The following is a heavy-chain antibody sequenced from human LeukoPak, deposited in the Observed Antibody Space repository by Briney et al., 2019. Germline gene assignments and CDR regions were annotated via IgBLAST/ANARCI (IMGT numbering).Heavy chain of an antibody. J-gene: IGHJ4*02. V-gene: IGHV3-23*01. D-gene: IGHD1-26*01. CDR2: IRDSGSST. CDR3: AKYGPQDSGSSHFDY. Sequence: GGALRLSCAASGFTFSSYAMSWVRQAPGKGLERVSAIRDSGSSTHYADSVKGRFTTSRDNSKNTLFLQMNSLRAEDTAIYYCAKYGPQDSGSSHFDYWGQGALVTVSS. CDR1: GFTFSSYA.